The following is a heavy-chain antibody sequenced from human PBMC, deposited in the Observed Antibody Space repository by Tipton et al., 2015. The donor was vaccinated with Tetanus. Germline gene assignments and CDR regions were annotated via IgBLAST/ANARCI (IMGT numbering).Heavy chain of an antibody. D-gene: IGHD3-22*01. CDR3: ARTGGYLYSSY. V-gene: IGHV4-59*01. CDR2: IYYSGST. CDR1: GGSISSYY. J-gene: IGHJ4*01. Sequence: TLSLTCTVSGGSISSYYWSWIRQPPGKGLEWIGYIYYSGSTNYNPSLKSRVTISVDTSKNQFSLKLSSVTAADTAVYYCARTGGYLYSSYWGQGTLVTVSS.